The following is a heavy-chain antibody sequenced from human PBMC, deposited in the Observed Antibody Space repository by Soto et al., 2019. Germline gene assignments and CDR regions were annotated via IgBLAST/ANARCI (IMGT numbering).Heavy chain of an antibody. CDR1: GGSFSGYI. V-gene: IGHV4-34*01. D-gene: IGHD2-2*03. CDR3: ARLNGYCVSTGCHGYYGMDV. Sequence: SETLSLTCDVYGGSFSGYIWTWIRQTPGKGLQWIGQINHSGSANYNPSLKSRVTISVHTSNSQFSLELSSVTAADTAVYYCARLNGYCVSTGCHGYYGMDVWGQGTTVTVSS. J-gene: IGHJ6*02. CDR2: INHSGSA.